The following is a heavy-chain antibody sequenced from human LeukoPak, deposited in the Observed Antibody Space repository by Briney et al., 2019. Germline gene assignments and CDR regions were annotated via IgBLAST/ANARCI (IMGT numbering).Heavy chain of an antibody. Sequence: PSETLSLTCTVSGGSISSHYWSWIRQPPGKGLEWIGYIYYSGSTIYNPSLKSRVTISVDTSKNQFSLKLSSVTAADTAVYYCARSGGSYHDYWGQGTLVTVSS. CDR3: ARSGGSYHDY. D-gene: IGHD1-26*01. CDR2: IYYSGST. V-gene: IGHV4-59*08. CDR1: GGSISSHY. J-gene: IGHJ4*02.